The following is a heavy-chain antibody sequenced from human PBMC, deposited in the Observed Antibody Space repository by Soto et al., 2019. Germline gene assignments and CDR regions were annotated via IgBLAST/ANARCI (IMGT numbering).Heavy chain of an antibody. J-gene: IGHJ4*02. CDR2: IKSKTDGGTT. CDR3: TTPDTAMVTGY. V-gene: IGHV3-15*01. CDR1: GFTFSNAW. D-gene: IGHD5-18*01. Sequence: EVQLVESGGGLVKPGGSLRLSCAASGFTFSNAWMSWVRQAPGKGLEWVGRIKSKTDGGTTDYAVTVKGRFTISRDDSKNTLYLQMNSLKTEDTAVYYCTTPDTAMVTGYWGQGTLVTVSS.